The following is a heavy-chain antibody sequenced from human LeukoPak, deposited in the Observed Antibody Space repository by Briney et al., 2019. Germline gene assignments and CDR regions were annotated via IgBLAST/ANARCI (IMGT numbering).Heavy chain of an antibody. V-gene: IGHV3-23*01. Sequence: PGGSLRLSCAASGFTFSTYAMSWVRQAPGKGLEWVSVISGRGGSTSYADSVKGRFTISRDNSKNTLYPQMNSLRAEDTAVYYCAKDWGYGSGSYYPAYWGQGTPVTVPS. J-gene: IGHJ4*02. CDR2: ISGRGGST. D-gene: IGHD3-10*01. CDR3: AKDWGYGSGSYYPAY. CDR1: GFTFSTYA.